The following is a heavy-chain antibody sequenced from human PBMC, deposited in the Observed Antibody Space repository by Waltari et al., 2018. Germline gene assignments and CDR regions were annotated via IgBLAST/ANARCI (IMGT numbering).Heavy chain of an antibody. Sequence: EVQLVQSGAEVKKPGATVKISCKVSGYTFTDYYMHWVQQAPGKGLEWMGLVDPEDGEKIYAEKCQGRVTITADTSTDTAYMELSSLRSEDTAVYYCATGATGTTLLSMAGPIQQWGQGTLVTVSS. CDR3: ATGATGTTLLSMAGPIQQ. D-gene: IGHD1-7*01. CDR2: VDPEDGEK. V-gene: IGHV1-69-2*01. CDR1: GYTFTDYY. J-gene: IGHJ4*02.